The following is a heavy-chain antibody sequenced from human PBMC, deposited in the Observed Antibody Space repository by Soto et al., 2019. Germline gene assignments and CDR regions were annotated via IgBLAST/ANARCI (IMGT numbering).Heavy chain of an antibody. J-gene: IGHJ6*02. Sequence: GPEVKKPGASVKVSCKTSGYTFSRYGISWVRQAPGQGLEWMGWISGYNGDTNYAQKVQGRVTMTKDTSTYTAYMELSSLTSVDTAIYYCTKNGQPRYYCYGMDVWGQGTTVTVSS. D-gene: IGHD2-8*01. CDR3: TKNGQPRYYCYGMDV. V-gene: IGHV1-18*01. CDR1: GYTFSRYG. CDR2: ISGYNGDT.